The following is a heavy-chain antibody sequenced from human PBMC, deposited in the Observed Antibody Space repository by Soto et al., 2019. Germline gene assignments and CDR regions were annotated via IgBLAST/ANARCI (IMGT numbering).Heavy chain of an antibody. CDR3: ARSVVVTAARYYYCAMDA. CDR2: IIPMFGPA. D-gene: IGHD2-21*02. J-gene: IGHJ6*02. CDR1: GGTFSSYV. V-gene: IGHV1-69*12. Sequence: QVQLVQSGAAVKKPGSSVKVSCKASGGTFSSYVISWVRQAPGQGLEWMGGIIPMFGPANYVQKCQGRVTITADESTRTAYMGISSLKSDATAVYYCARSVVVTAARYYYCAMDAWGQGTTVTVSS.